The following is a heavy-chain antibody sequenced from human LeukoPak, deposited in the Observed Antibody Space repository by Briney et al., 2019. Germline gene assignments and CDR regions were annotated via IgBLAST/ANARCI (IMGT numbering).Heavy chain of an antibody. V-gene: IGHV3-30*18. D-gene: IGHD3-10*01. J-gene: IGHJ4*02. CDR3: AKDSGRVVRGPTPSSRGHFDY. CDR1: GFTFSSYG. CDR2: ISYDGSNK. Sequence: QSGRSLRLSCAASGFTFSSYGMHWVRQAPGKGLEWVAVISYDGSNKYYADSVKGRFTISRDNSKNTLYLQMNSLRAEDTAVYYCAKDSGRVVRGPTPSSRGHFDYWGQGTLVTVSS.